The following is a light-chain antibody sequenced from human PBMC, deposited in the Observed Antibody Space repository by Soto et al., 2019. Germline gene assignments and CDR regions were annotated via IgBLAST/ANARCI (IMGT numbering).Light chain of an antibody. V-gene: IGLV2-8*01. CDR2: EVT. J-gene: IGLJ3*02. CDR3: SSYAGSGNVV. Sequence: QSALTQPPSASGSPGQSVTISCTGTSSDIGAYNYVSWYQQHPGKAPKLMLSEVTKRPSGVPDRFSGSKSGNTASLTVSGLQAEDEADYYCSSYAGSGNVVFGGGTQLTVL. CDR1: SSDIGAYNY.